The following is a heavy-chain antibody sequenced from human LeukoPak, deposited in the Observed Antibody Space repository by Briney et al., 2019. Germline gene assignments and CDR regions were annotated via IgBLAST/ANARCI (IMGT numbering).Heavy chain of an antibody. D-gene: IGHD4-17*01. CDR2: ISYDGSNK. J-gene: IGHJ4*02. CDR3: AKSRDDYGDYVNYFDY. CDR1: GFTFSSYG. Sequence: PGGSLRLSCAASGFTFSSYGMHWVRQAPGKGLEWVAVISYDGSNKYYADSVKGRFTISRDNSKNTLYLQMNSLRAEDTAVYYCAKSRDDYGDYVNYFDYWGQGTLVTVSS. V-gene: IGHV3-30*18.